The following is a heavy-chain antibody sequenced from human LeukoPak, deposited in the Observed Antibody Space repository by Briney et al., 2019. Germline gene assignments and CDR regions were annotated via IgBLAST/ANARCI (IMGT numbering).Heavy chain of an antibody. Sequence: GGSLRLSCAASGFTFSSYWMSWVRQAPGKGLEWVANIKQDGSEKYYVDSVKGRFTISRDNAKNSPYLQMNSLRAEDTAVYYCARRLRKGVSSGYYYDYWGQGTLVTVSS. CDR2: IKQDGSEK. CDR3: ARRLRKGVSSGYYYDY. V-gene: IGHV3-7*01. J-gene: IGHJ4*02. CDR1: GFTFSSYW. D-gene: IGHD3-22*01.